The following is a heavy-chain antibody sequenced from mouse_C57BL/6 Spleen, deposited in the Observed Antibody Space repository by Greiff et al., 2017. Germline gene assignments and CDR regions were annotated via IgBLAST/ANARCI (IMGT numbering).Heavy chain of an antibody. Sequence: QVQLQQPGAELVKPGASVKMSCKASGYTFTSYWITWVKQRPGQGLEWIGDIYPGSGSTNYNEKFKSKATLTVDTSSSTAYMQLSSLTSEDSAVYYCARGGTTVVALYYYAMDYWGQGTSVTVSS. CDR2: IYPGSGST. CDR1: GYTFTSYW. D-gene: IGHD1-1*01. V-gene: IGHV1-55*01. CDR3: ARGGTTVVALYYYAMDY. J-gene: IGHJ4*01.